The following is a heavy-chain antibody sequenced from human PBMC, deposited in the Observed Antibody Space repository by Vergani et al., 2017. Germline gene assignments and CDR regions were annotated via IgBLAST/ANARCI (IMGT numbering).Heavy chain of an antibody. CDR1: GGFISSYY. CDR2: IYYSGRT. V-gene: IGHV4-59*12. J-gene: IGHJ4*02. Sequence: QVQLQESGPGLVKPSETLSLTCTVSGGFISSYYWSWIRQPPGKGLEWIGYIYYSGRTKYNPSLKSRVTISVDTSKNQFSLKVSSVTAADTAVYYCARTRSTSCFDYWGQGTLVTVSS. D-gene: IGHD2-2*01. CDR3: ARTRSTSCFDY.